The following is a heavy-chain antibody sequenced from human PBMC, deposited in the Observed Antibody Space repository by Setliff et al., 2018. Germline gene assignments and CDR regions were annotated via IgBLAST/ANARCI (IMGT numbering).Heavy chain of an antibody. J-gene: IGHJ3*02. D-gene: IGHD1-26*01. CDR3: ARGLRGSAAFDI. V-gene: IGHV1-69*10. CDR1: GGTFSSYA. Sequence: SVKVSCKASGGTFSSYAISWVRQAPGQGLEWMGGIIPILGIANYAQKFQGRVTITADESTSTAYMELSSLRSDDTAVYYCARGLRGSAAFDIWGQGTMVTVSS. CDR2: IIPILGIA.